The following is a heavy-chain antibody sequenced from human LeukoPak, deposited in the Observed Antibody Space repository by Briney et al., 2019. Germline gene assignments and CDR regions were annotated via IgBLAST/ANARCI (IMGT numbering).Heavy chain of an antibody. CDR3: ARDLTSYYDFWSGYSYPPPDY. Sequence: GGSLRLSCAASGFTFSSYSMNWVRQAPGKGLEWVSYISSSSSTIYYADSVKGRFTISRDNAKNSLYLQMNSLRAEDTAVYYCARDLTSYYDFWSGYSYPPPDYWGQGTLVTVSS. CDR2: ISSSSSTI. V-gene: IGHV3-48*01. CDR1: GFTFSSYS. D-gene: IGHD3-3*01. J-gene: IGHJ4*02.